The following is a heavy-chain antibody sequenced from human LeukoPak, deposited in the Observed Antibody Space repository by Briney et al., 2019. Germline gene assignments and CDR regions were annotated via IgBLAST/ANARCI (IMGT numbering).Heavy chain of an antibody. CDR2: IRSKANSYAT. V-gene: IGHV3-73*01. CDR1: GFTFSGSA. D-gene: IGHD4-11*01. J-gene: IGHJ6*02. CDR3: TRLPSYSNYEYYYYGMDV. Sequence: PGGSLRLSCAASGFTFSGSAVHWVRQASGKGLEWVGRIRSKANSYATAYAASVKGRFTISRDDSKNTAYLQMNSLKTEDTAVYYCTRLPSYSNYEYYYYGMDVWGQGTTVTVSS.